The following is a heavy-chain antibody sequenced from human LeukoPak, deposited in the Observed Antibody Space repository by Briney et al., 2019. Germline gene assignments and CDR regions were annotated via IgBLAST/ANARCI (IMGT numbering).Heavy chain of an antibody. CDR3: ARSRHVLAWFDP. CDR2: ISYDGSNK. J-gene: IGHJ5*02. D-gene: IGHD3-16*01. Sequence: GGSLTLSCAASGFTFSSYAMHWVRQAPGKGLEWVAVISYDGSNKYYADSVEGRLTIATDNSKNTLYLQMNSLRAEDTGVYYCARSRHVLAWFDPWGQGTLVTVSS. V-gene: IGHV3-30*04. CDR1: GFTFSSYA.